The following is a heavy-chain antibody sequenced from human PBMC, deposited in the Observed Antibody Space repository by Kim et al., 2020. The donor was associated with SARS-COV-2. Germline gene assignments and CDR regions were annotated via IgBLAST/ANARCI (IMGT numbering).Heavy chain of an antibody. CDR3: ARAGLGYYDSSGYWNDAFDI. D-gene: IGHD3-22*01. CDR1: GYTLTTYA. CDR2: INAGNGNT. V-gene: IGHV1-3*01. J-gene: IGHJ3*02. Sequence: ASVKVSCKASGYTLTTYAMHWVRKAPGQRLEWMGWINAGNGNTKYSQKFQGRVTITRDTSASTAYMELSSLRSEDTAVYYCARAGLGYYDSSGYWNDAFDIWGQGTMVTVST.